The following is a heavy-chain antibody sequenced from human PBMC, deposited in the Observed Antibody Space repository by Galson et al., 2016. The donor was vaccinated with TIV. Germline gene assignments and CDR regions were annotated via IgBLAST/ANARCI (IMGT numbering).Heavy chain of an antibody. D-gene: IGHD3-16*01. Sequence: SLRLSCAASGFTFINHGFHWVRQAPGKGLEWVAVIWYDSSNKHYADSVKGRFTISRDNLQKTVYLQMNSLRVEDTALYYCVRIPRDGDRIYHDSPWESYGMDVWGQGTTVTVSS. CDR2: IWYDSSNK. CDR1: GFTFINHG. J-gene: IGHJ6*02. V-gene: IGHV3-33*01. CDR3: VRIPRDGDRIYHDSPWESYGMDV.